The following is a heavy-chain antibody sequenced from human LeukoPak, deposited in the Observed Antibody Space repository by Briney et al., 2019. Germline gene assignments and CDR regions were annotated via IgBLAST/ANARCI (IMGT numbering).Heavy chain of an antibody. CDR2: ISYDGSNK. J-gene: IGHJ4*02. V-gene: IGHV3-30-3*01. Sequence: GGSLRLSCAASGFTFSSYAMHWVRQAPGKGLEWEAVISYDGSNKYYADSVKGRFTISRDNSKNTLYLQMNSLRAEDTAVYYCARETYDFWSGYFTGDNSFDYWGQGTLVTVSS. CDR3: ARETYDFWSGYFTGDNSFDY. D-gene: IGHD3-3*01. CDR1: GFTFSSYA.